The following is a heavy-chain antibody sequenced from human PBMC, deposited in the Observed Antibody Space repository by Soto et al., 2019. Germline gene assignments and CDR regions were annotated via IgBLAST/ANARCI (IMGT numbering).Heavy chain of an antibody. Sequence: GGSLRLSCAASGFTFSSYSMNWVRQAPGKGLEWVSSISSSSSYIYYAYSAKVRFTISTDNAKNSLYLQMNSLRAEDTAVYYCARDWYYYDSSGYPYXWGQGTLVTVSX. J-gene: IGHJ4*02. V-gene: IGHV3-21*01. CDR1: GFTFSSYS. CDR2: ISSSSSYI. CDR3: ARDWYYYDSSGYPYX. D-gene: IGHD3-22*01.